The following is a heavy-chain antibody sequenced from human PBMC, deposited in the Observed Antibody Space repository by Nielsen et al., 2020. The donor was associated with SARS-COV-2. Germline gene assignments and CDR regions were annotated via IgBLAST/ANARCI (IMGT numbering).Heavy chain of an antibody. V-gene: IGHV3-13*01. D-gene: IGHD3-9*01. J-gene: IGHJ6*02. CDR3: ARGDILTGYYLGRYYYGMDV. CDR1: GFTFSNYD. CDR2: IASSGNT. Sequence: GESLKISCAASGFTFSNYDMHWVRQAAGKGLEWVSSIASSGNTYYADSVKGRFTISRENAKNSLYLQMNSLRAGDTAVYYCARGDILTGYYLGRYYYGMDVWGQGTTVTVSS.